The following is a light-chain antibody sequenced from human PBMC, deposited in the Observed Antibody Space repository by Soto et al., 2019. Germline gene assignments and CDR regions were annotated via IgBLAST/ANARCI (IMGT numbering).Light chain of an antibody. CDR2: ANN. V-gene: IGLV1-40*01. J-gene: IGLJ3*02. Sequence: QTVVTQPPSVSGAPGQRVTISCTGSSSNIGANYDVHWYQQLPGAAPQLLIYANNNRPSGVPGRFSGSQSGTSASLAITGLQAEDEADYYCQSYDSSLSAWVFGGGTKLTVL. CDR3: QSYDSSLSAWV. CDR1: SSNIGANYD.